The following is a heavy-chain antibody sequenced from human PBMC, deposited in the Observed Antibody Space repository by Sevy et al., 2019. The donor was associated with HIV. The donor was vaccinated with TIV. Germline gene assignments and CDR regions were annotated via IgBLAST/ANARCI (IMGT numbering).Heavy chain of an antibody. J-gene: IGHJ4*02. CDR2: ISYDGSNK. CDR3: ARDKDDGELDY. V-gene: IGHV3-30-3*01. Sequence: EGSLRLSCAASGFTFSSYAMHWVRQAPGKGLEWVAVISYDGSNKYYADSVKGRFTISRDNSKNTLYLQMNSLRAEDTAVYYCARDKDDGELDYWGQGTLVTVSS. D-gene: IGHD7-27*01. CDR1: GFTFSSYA.